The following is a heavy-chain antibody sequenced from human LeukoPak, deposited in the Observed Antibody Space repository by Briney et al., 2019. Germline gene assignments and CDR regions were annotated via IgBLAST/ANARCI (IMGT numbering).Heavy chain of an antibody. Sequence: SETLSLTCTVSGASISAFHWTWFRPPAGKGLEWIGLIYSSGSTLFNPSLKSRVAMSVDLNKNQLSLKLTSVTAADTAMYYCARKDGDYWGRGTLVTVSS. J-gene: IGHJ4*02. CDR3: ARKDGDY. CDR1: GASISAFH. CDR2: IYSSGST. V-gene: IGHV4-4*07.